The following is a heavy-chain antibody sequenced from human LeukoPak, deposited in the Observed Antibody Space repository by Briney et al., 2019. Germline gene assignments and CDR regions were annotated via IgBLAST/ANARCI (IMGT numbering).Heavy chain of an antibody. J-gene: IGHJ4*02. D-gene: IGHD5-18*01. Sequence: PSETLSLTCTVSGGSITSYYWSWIRQPAGKGLEWIGRIYSSGSTNYNPSLKSRVTISVDTSKNQFSLKLSSVTAADTAVYYCAATAMVWDWGQGTLVTVSS. CDR1: GGSITSYY. CDR2: IYSSGST. CDR3: AATAMVWD. V-gene: IGHV4-4*07.